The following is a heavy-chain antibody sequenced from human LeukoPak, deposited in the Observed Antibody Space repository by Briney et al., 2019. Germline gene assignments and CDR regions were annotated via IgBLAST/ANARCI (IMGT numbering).Heavy chain of an antibody. J-gene: IGHJ4*02. CDR2: IRYDGSNK. D-gene: IGHD2-2*01. CDR3: AKDMRPIVVVPAAMRPDY. CDR1: GFTFSSYG. V-gene: IGHV3-30*02. Sequence: GGSLRLSCAASGFTFSSYGMHWVRQAPGKGLEWVAFIRYDGSNKYYADSVKGRLTISRDNSKNTLYLQMNSLRAEDTAVYYCAKDMRPIVVVPAAMRPDYWGQGTLVTVSS.